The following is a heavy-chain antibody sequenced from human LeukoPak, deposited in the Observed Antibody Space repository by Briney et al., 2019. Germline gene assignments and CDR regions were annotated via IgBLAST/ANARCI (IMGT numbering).Heavy chain of an antibody. CDR3: ARDSGNFHYDMDV. D-gene: IGHD3-10*01. CDR2: KFSHDGST. CDR1: GYSFNSHH. J-gene: IGHJ6*02. Sequence: ASVKVSCKTSGYSFNSHHVHWVRQAPGQGLEWMGVKFSHDGSTRTAQKFQGRVTLTRDTSTSTVGMELSSLRSEDTAVYYCARDSGNFHYDMDVWGQGTTVIVSS. V-gene: IGHV1-46*02.